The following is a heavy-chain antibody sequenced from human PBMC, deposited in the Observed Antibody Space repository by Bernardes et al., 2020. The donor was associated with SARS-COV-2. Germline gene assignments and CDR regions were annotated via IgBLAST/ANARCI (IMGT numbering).Heavy chain of an antibody. Sequence: GGSLRLSCAASGFTFNTYAMHWVRQAPGKGLEWVAFISFDGSNKQYADSVEDRFTISRDNSKDTLYLQLTSLRLEDTAVYYCVKADYKFFWPSSGWGGHFFDNWGQGSLLTVSS. D-gene: IGHD6-19*01. CDR1: GFTFNTYA. V-gene: IGHV3-30*14. CDR3: VKADYKFFWPSSGWGGHFFDN. CDR2: ISFDGSNK. J-gene: IGHJ4*02.